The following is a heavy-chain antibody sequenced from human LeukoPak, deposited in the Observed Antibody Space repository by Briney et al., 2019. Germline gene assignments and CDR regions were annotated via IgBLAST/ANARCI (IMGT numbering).Heavy chain of an antibody. V-gene: IGHV3-13*05. Sequence: GGSLRLSCAASGFTFSSYDMHWVRQATGKGLEWVSAIGTAGDPYYPGSVKGGFTISRENPKNSLYLQMNSLRAGDTAVYYCARGGAMVRGVIYYYYGMDVWGKGTTVTVSS. CDR2: IGTAGDP. CDR3: ARGGAMVRGVIYYYYGMDV. CDR1: GFTFSSYD. D-gene: IGHD3-10*01. J-gene: IGHJ6*04.